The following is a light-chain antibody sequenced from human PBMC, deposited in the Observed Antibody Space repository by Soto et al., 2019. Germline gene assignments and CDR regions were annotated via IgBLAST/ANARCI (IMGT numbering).Light chain of an antibody. CDR3: QSYDSSLSAVV. J-gene: IGLJ2*01. CDR2: GNN. V-gene: IGLV1-40*01. CDR1: SSNIGAGSD. Sequence: QSVLTQPPSVSGAPGQRVAISCTGSSSNIGAGSDVHWYQQLPGTAPKLLIYGNNNRPSGVPDRFSGSKSGTSASLAITGLQAEDGADYYCQSYDSSLSAVVFGGGTKLTVL.